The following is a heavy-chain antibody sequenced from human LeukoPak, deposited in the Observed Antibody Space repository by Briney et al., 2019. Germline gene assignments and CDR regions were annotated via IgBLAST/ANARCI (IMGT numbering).Heavy chain of an antibody. V-gene: IGHV3-66*01. Sequence: GGSLRLSCAASGFTVSSNYMSWVRQAPGKGLEWVSVIYSGGRTYYADSVKGRFTISRDNSKNTLYLQMNSLRAEDTAVYYCARDPGIAAAGTFDYWGQGTLVTVSS. CDR3: ARDPGIAAAGTFDY. D-gene: IGHD6-13*01. CDR2: IYSGGRT. CDR1: GFTVSSNY. J-gene: IGHJ4*02.